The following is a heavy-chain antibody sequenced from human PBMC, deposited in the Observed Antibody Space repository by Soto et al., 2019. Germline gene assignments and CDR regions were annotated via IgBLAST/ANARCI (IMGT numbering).Heavy chain of an antibody. CDR1: GYTLTSYD. J-gene: IGHJ4*02. CDR2: MNPNSGNT. CDR3: ARGSILRDYIWGSYRYTGPLY. V-gene: IGHV1-8*01. D-gene: IGHD3-16*02. Sequence: GASVKVSCKASGYTLTSYDINWVRQATGQGLEWMGWMNPNSGNTGYAQKFQGRVTMTRNTSISTAYMELSSLRSEDTAVYYCARGSILRDYIWGSYRYTGPLYWGQGTLVTVSS.